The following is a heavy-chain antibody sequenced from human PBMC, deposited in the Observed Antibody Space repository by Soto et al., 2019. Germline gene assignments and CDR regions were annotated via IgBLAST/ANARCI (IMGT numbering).Heavy chain of an antibody. CDR2: ISYDGSNK. J-gene: IGHJ4*02. CDR3: AKISQQEPFDY. CDR1: GFTFSSYG. V-gene: IGHV3-30*18. D-gene: IGHD6-13*01. Sequence: QPGGSLRLSCAASGFTFSSYGMHWVRQAPGKGLEWVAVISYDGSNKYYADSVKGRFTISRDNSKNTLYLQMNSLRAEDTAVYYCAKISQQEPFDYWGQGTLVTVSS.